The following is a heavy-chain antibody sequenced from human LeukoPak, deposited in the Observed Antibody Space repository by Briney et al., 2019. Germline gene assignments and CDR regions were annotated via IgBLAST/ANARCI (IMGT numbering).Heavy chain of an antibody. CDR1: GGTFSSYA. V-gene: IGHV1-69*13. J-gene: IGHJ4*02. CDR2: IIPIFGTA. D-gene: IGHD4-23*01. CDR3: ARGPDYGGNSL. Sequence: GASVKVSCKASGGTFSSYAISWLRQAPGQGLGWMGGIIPIFGTANYAQKFQGRVTITADESTSTAYMELSSLRSEDTAVYYCARGPDYGGNSLWGQGTLVTVSS.